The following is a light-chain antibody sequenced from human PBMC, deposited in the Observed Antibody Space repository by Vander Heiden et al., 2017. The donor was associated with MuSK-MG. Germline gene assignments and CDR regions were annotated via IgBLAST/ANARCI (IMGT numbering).Light chain of an antibody. J-gene: IGKJ4*01. CDR3: QQDASYPLT. CDR2: KAS. CDR1: QTTSDW. Sequence: DIQMTQSPSSLSASVGERVTITCRASQTTSDWLAWYQQKPGKAPKVLIYKASILESGVPSRFSGSGYGAEFTLTIISLQPDDFATYYCQQDASYPLTFGGGTRVEI. V-gene: IGKV1-5*03.